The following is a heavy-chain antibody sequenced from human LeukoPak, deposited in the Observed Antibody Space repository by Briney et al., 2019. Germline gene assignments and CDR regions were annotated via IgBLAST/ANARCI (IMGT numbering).Heavy chain of an antibody. CDR1: GYRFTNYW. Sequence: GESLKISCKGSGYRFTNYWIAWVRQMPGKGLEWMGIIYPGDSNTRYSPSFQGQVSISADKPISTAYPQWSSLKASDTAMYYCARLKRPGLRWSSTREWWFDPWGQGTLVTVSS. D-gene: IGHD2-2*01. CDR3: ARLKRPGLRWSSTREWWFDP. J-gene: IGHJ5*02. V-gene: IGHV5-51*01. CDR2: IYPGDSNT.